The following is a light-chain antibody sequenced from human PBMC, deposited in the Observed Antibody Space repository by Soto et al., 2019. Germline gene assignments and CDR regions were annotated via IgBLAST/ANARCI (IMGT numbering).Light chain of an antibody. V-gene: IGKV3-11*01. Sequence: EIVLTQSPATLSVSPGERVTLSCRASQSVSIKLAWYQQKPGQAPRLLISDTSTRATGIPARFSGSGSGTDFTLTISSLEPEDFAVYYCQQRSNWQGATFGGGTKVEIK. CDR2: DTS. CDR3: QQRSNWQGAT. CDR1: QSVSIK. J-gene: IGKJ4*01.